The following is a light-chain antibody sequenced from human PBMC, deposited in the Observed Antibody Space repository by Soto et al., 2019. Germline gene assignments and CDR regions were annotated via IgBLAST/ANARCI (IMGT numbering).Light chain of an antibody. CDR3: LQGTHWPL. J-gene: IGKJ1*01. Sequence: DVVMTQSPVSLPVTLGQPASISCRSSQRLVYSDGKTYLNWIQERPGQTPRRLVYRVPNGSGTDFTLKTSSMEAEDVGIHYCLQGTHWPLFGQGTKVDTK. V-gene: IGKV2-30*01. CDR2: RVP. CDR1: QRLVYSDGKTY.